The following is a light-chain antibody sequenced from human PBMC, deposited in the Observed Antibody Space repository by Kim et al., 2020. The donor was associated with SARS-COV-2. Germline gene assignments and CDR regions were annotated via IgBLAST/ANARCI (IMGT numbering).Light chain of an antibody. CDR1: QSVRSN. CDR3: QQYNNWPGT. V-gene: IGKV3-15*01. CDR2: GAS. J-gene: IGKJ1*01. Sequence: SVSPGERATLSGRASQSVRSNLAWYQQKPGQAPRLLISGASTRATGIPARFSGSGSGTEFTLTISSLQSEDFAVYYCQQYNNWPGTFGQGAKVDIK.